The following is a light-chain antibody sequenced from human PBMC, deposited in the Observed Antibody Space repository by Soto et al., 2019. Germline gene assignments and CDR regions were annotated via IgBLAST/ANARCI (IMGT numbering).Light chain of an antibody. J-gene: IGLJ2*01. CDR3: ATWDDSLNGVV. CDR1: SFNVGGNT. V-gene: IGLV1-44*01. Sequence: QSVLTQPPSASGTPGQRVTISCSGSSFNVGGNTVNWYQQVTGTAPKFLINSNNQRPSGVPDRFSGSKSGTSASLAISGLQSEDEADYYCATWDDSLNGVVFCGGTQLTVL. CDR2: SNN.